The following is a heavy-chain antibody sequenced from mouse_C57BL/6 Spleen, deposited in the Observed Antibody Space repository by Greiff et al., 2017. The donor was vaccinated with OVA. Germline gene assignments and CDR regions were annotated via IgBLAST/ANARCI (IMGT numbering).Heavy chain of an antibody. CDR1: GYTFTDYN. V-gene: IGHV1-18*01. D-gene: IGHD1-1*01. J-gene: IGHJ3*01. Sequence: EVKLQQSGPELVKPGASVKIPCKASGYTFTDYNMDWVKQSHGKSLEWIGDINPNNGGTIYNQKFKGKATLTVDKSSSTAYMELRSLTSEDTAVYYCARRRDYYGSSLLFAYWGQGTLVTVSA. CDR3: ARRRDYYGSSLLFAY. CDR2: INPNNGGT.